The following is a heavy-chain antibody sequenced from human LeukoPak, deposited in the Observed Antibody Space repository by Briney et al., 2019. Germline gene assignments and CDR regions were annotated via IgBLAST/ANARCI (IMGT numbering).Heavy chain of an antibody. D-gene: IGHD5-12*01. Sequence: GGSLRLSCAASGFSFSNFGMHWVRQAPGKGVEWVAVISYDGSVKFYGDSVKGRFTISRENNKKNLYLQMGSLRAEDAAVYYCGRLMGGYDSYFYGMDVWGQGTTVTVSS. V-gene: IGHV3-30*03. J-gene: IGHJ6*02. CDR1: GFSFSNFG. CDR2: ISYDGSVK. CDR3: GRLMGGYDSYFYGMDV.